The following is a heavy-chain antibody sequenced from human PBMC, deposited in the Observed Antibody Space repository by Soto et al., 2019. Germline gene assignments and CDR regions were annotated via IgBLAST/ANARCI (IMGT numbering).Heavy chain of an antibody. CDR2: INPSGGST. Sequence: QVQLVQSGAEVKKPGASVKVSCKASGYTFTSYFMHWVRQVPGQGLERMGIINPSGGSTNYPQKLLGRVNMTRETSTGSVYMEPGSLRSEDTAVYYCASFCGSTSCYTDAFDRWGPGTMVTGSS. CDR3: ASFCGSTSCYTDAFDR. D-gene: IGHD2-2*02. J-gene: IGHJ3*01. V-gene: IGHV1-46*04. CDR1: GYTFTSYF.